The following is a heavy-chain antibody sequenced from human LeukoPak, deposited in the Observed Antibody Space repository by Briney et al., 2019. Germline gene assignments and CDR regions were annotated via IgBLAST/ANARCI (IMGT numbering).Heavy chain of an antibody. J-gene: IGHJ4*02. Sequence: PSETLSLTCAVYGGSFSGYYWIWIRQPPGKGLEWIGEINHSGSTNYNPSLKSRVTISLDTSMNQFSLKLSSVTAADTAVYYCARGTDISYDYANDYWGQGTLVTVSS. CDR3: ARGTDISYDYANDY. CDR2: INHSGST. D-gene: IGHD3-16*01. CDR1: GGSFSGYY. V-gene: IGHV4-34*01.